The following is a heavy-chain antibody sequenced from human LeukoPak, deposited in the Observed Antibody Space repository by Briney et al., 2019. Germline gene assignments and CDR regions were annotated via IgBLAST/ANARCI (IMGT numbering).Heavy chain of an antibody. CDR2: IGSTTNSI. V-gene: IGHV3-48*03. Sequence: GGSLRLSCAASGFSFSSYEMNWVRQAPGKGLEWVSYIGSTTNSIYYTDSVKGRFTISRDNAKKSLHLQMNSLRAEDTAVYYCARDEYSGLYYYMDVWGKGTTVTVSS. CDR3: ARDEYSGLYYYMDV. D-gene: IGHD5-12*01. CDR1: GFSFSSYE. J-gene: IGHJ6*03.